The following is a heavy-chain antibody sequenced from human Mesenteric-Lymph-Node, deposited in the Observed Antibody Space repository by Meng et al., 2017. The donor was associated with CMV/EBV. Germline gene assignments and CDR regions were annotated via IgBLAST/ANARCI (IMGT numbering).Heavy chain of an antibody. J-gene: IGHJ6*02. CDR2: ISSSSSYI. Sequence: GESLKISCAASGFTFSSYSMNWVPQAPGKGLEWVSSISSSSSYIYYADSVKGRFTISRDNAKNSLYLQMNSLRAEDTAVYYCAGGYSRGMDVWGQGTTVTVSS. D-gene: IGHD2-2*03. CDR1: GFTFSSYS. CDR3: AGGYSRGMDV. V-gene: IGHV3-21*01.